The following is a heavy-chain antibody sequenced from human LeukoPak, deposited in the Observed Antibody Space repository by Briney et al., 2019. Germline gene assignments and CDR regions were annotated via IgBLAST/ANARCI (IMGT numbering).Heavy chain of an antibody. CDR1: GFTFSSYA. CDR3: ARDEALRGSWYPFDY. V-gene: IGHV3-30*04. J-gene: IGHJ4*02. D-gene: IGHD2-15*01. Sequence: GGSLRLSCAASGFTFSSYAMHWVRQAPGKGLEWVAVISYDGSNKYYADSVKGRFTISRENSKNTLYLQMNSLRAEDTAVYYCARDEALRGSWYPFDYWGQGTLVTVSS. CDR2: ISYDGSNK.